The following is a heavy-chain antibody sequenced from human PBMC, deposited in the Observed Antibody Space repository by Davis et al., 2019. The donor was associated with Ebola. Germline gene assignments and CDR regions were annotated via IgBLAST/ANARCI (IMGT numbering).Heavy chain of an antibody. Sequence: GESLKISCAASGVTFSSYSMNWVRQAPGKGLEWVSSISSSSSYIYYADSVKGRFTISRDNAKNSLYLQMNSLRAEDTAVYYCARGPYGGNPAGAFDIWGQGTVVTVSS. CDR1: GVTFSSYS. V-gene: IGHV3-21*01. CDR3: ARGPYGGNPAGAFDI. D-gene: IGHD4-23*01. J-gene: IGHJ3*02. CDR2: ISSSSSYI.